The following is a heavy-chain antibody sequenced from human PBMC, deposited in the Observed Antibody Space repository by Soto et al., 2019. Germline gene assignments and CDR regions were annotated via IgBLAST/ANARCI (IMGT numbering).Heavy chain of an antibody. CDR2: IWFDGSNK. J-gene: IGHJ6*02. D-gene: IGHD2-15*01. CDR1: GFTFTDYG. V-gene: IGHV3-33*01. Sequence: PGGSLRLSCAASGFTFTDYGMHWVRQAPGKGLEWVAVIWFDGSNKYYADFVKGRFTISRDNSKNTVYLQMNSLRAEDTAVYYCARDSVSQSEYGGYYYGMDVWGQGTTGTVSS. CDR3: ARDSVSQSEYGGYYYGMDV.